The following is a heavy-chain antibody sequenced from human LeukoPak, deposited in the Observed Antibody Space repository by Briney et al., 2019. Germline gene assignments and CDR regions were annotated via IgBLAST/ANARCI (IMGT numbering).Heavy chain of an antibody. Sequence: GGSLGLSCAASGFTFSSYWMHWVRQAPGKGLVWVSRINSDGSSTSYADSVKGRFTISRDNAKNTLYLQMNSLRAEDTAVYYCARQFNPFYCSGGSCHGAFDIWGQGTMVTVSS. J-gene: IGHJ3*02. CDR1: GFTFSSYW. CDR3: ARQFNPFYCSGGSCHGAFDI. CDR2: INSDGSST. V-gene: IGHV3-74*01. D-gene: IGHD2-15*01.